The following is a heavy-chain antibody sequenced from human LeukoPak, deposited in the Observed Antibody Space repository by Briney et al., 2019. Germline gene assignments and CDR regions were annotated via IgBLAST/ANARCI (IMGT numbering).Heavy chain of an antibody. D-gene: IGHD6-13*01. Sequence: SETLSLTCTVSGGSISSYYWSWIRQPPGKGLEWIGYIYYSGSTNYNPSLKSRVTISVDTSKNQFSLKLSSVTAADTAVYYCARYSSSWGGYYYYYMDVWGKGTTVTVSS. J-gene: IGHJ6*03. CDR2: IYYSGST. V-gene: IGHV4-59*01. CDR1: GGSISSYY. CDR3: ARYSSSWGGYYYYYMDV.